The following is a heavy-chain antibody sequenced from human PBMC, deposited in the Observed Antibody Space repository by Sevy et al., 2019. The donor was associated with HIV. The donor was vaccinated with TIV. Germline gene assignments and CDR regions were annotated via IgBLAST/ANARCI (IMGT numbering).Heavy chain of an antibody. CDR3: TRVYNDYSISL. V-gene: IGHV3-74*01. CDR1: GFTISNYW. D-gene: IGHD4-4*01. J-gene: IGHJ4*02. Sequence: GGSLRLSCAASGFTISNYWMHWGRQAPGKGLVWVARIYSDGSSTNYAYSVKGRFTISRDNAKNTLFLQMNDLRAEDTGIYFCTRVYNDYSISLWGQGTLVTVSS. CDR2: IYSDGSST.